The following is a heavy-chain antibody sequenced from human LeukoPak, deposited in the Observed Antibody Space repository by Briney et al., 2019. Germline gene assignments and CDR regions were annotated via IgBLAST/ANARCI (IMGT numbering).Heavy chain of an antibody. CDR2: IYYSGST. CDR1: GGSISSYY. V-gene: IGHV4-59*01. CDR3: ARDRSSGWSDY. D-gene: IGHD6-19*01. Sequence: SETLSLTCTVSGGSISSYYWSWIRQPPGKGLEWIGYIYYSGSTNYNPSLESRVTISVDTSKNQFSLKLSSVTAADTAVYYCARDRSSGWSDYWGQGTLVTVSS. J-gene: IGHJ4*02.